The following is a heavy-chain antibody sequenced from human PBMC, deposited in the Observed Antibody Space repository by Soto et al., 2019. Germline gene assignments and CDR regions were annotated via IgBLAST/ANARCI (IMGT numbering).Heavy chain of an antibody. J-gene: IGHJ3*02. CDR3: ARDRQWLVWGGDAFDI. CDR1: GFTFSSYS. D-gene: IGHD6-19*01. Sequence: GGSLRLSCAAAGFTFSSYSMNWFLQAPGKGLECASYISSSSSTIYYADSVKGRFTISRDNAKNSLYLQMNSLRDEDTAVYYCARDRQWLVWGGDAFDIWGQGTMVTVSS. V-gene: IGHV3-48*02. CDR2: ISSSSSTI.